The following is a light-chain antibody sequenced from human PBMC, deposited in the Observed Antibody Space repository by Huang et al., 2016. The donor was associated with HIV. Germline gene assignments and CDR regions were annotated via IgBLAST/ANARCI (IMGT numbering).Light chain of an antibody. CDR2: CAS. J-gene: IGKJ2*01. V-gene: IGKV3-15*01. Sequence: EIIMTQSQATLSVSPGERVTLSCRASQGVYNRLAWYQQKPGQAPRLVIYCASTRATGIPARFSGSGSGTEFTLTISSLQSEDFAVYYCQQYDDWPPYTFGQGTKLEIK. CDR3: QQYDDWPPYT. CDR1: QGVYNR.